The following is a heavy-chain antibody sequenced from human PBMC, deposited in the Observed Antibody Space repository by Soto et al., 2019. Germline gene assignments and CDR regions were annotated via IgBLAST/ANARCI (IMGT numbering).Heavy chain of an antibody. V-gene: IGHV1-2*04. CDR1: GYTFTAYY. CDR2: ISPNSGGT. Sequence: QVQLVQSGPEVKKPGASVRVSCKASGYTFTAYYIHWVRQAPGHGLEWMGLISPNSGGTQFAPKFKALVTRTGNTPLSTVHMALSRLRSDDTTGYYCPRSWCGHRDIDYWGQGTLFPVSS. CDR3: PRSWCGHRDIDY. D-gene: IGHD2-8*01. J-gene: IGHJ4*02.